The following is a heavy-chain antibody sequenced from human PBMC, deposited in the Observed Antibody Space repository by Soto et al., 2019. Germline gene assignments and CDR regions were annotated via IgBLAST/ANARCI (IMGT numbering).Heavy chain of an antibody. J-gene: IGHJ3*02. D-gene: IGHD5-12*01. CDR3: ARHDYSGYVPRPADGFDI. Sequence: EVQLVQSGAEVKKPGESLKISCKGSGYSFTTYWIAWVRQMPGKGLEWMGIIYPGDSDTRYSPSFQGQVTISADKSISTAYLQWSSLKASDTAMYYCARHDYSGYVPRPADGFDIWGQGTMVTVSS. CDR1: GYSFTTYW. V-gene: IGHV5-51*01. CDR2: IYPGDSDT.